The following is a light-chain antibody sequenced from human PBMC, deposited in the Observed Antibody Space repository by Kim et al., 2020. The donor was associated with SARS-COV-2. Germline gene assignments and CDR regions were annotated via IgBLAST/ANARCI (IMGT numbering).Light chain of an antibody. V-gene: IGLV2-14*03. Sequence: QSASVSGYPEQSITISCTGTSSDVGGYDYVSWYQQHPGKAPKLMIYAVTKRPSGVSNRFTGSKSGNTASLTISGLQAEDEADYYCSSYTTSSTWVFGGGTQLTVL. CDR1: SSDVGGYDY. J-gene: IGLJ3*02. CDR3: SSYTTSSTWV. CDR2: AVT.